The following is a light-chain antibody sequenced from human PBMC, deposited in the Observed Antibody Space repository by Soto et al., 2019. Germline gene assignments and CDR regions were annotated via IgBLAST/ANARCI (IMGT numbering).Light chain of an antibody. J-gene: IGKJ1*01. CDR1: QSISSY. V-gene: IGKV1-39*01. Sequence: IQMTQSPSTLSASVGDSFTLTCRASQSISSYLSWYQQKPGKAPQLLIYAASSLQSGVPSRFGGSGSGTDFTLTISSLQSEDFAVYYCQQYNSWPWTFGQGTKVDIK. CDR3: QQYNSWPWT. CDR2: AAS.